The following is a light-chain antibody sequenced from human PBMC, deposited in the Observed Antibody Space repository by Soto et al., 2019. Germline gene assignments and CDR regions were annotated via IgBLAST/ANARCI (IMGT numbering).Light chain of an antibody. CDR1: QGLTNL. CDR2: DRS. J-gene: IGKJ3*01. CDR3: QPANNFLFT. V-gene: IGKV1-12*01. Sequence: DIPLTQSPSSVSASVGDRVTITCRASQGLTNLLAWYQQRPGKAPTLLIYDRSSLQTGDPSRFSASGSGTSFTLTIINLQPEDSATYYCQPANNFLFTFGPGTQVEIK.